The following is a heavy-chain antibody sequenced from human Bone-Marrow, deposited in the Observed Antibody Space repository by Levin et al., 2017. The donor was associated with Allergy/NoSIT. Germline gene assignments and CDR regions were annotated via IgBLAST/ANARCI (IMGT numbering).Heavy chain of an antibody. CDR2: IYWDDDK. CDR1: GFSLSARGVG. D-gene: IGHD6-25*01. Sequence: GSGPTLVKPTQTLTLTCTFSGFSLSARGVGVAWIRQPPGKALEWLALIYWDDDKGYSPSLKSRLSITKDTSKNQVVLTMTNMDPVDTATYDCAHAAAGPALDIWGQGAMVTVSS. J-gene: IGHJ3*02. V-gene: IGHV2-5*02. CDR3: AHAAAGPALDI.